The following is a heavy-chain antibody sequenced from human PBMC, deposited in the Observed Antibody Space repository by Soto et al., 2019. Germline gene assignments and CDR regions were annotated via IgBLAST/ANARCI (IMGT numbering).Heavy chain of an antibody. CDR3: ARADGVVTPNWFDP. D-gene: IGHD3-3*01. J-gene: IGHJ5*02. CDR1: GGSISSYY. Sequence: SETLSLTCTVSGGSISSYYWSWIRQPPGKGLEWIGYIYYSGSTNYNPSLKSRVTISVDTSKNQFSLKLSSVTAADTAVYYCARADGVVTPNWFDPWGQGTLVTVSS. CDR2: IYYSGST. V-gene: IGHV4-59*01.